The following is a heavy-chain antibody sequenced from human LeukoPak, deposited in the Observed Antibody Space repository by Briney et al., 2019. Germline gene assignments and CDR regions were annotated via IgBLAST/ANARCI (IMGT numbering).Heavy chain of an antibody. D-gene: IGHD5-18*01. J-gene: IGHJ3*02. CDR3: ARGRGYNAFDI. Sequence: PSETLSLTCTVSGGSISSSSYYWSWIRQPPGKGLEWIGEINHSGSTNYNPSLKSRVTISGDTSKNQFSLKLSSVTAADTTVYYCARGRGYNAFDIWGQGTMVTVSS. V-gene: IGHV4-39*07. CDR1: GGSISSSSYY. CDR2: INHSGST.